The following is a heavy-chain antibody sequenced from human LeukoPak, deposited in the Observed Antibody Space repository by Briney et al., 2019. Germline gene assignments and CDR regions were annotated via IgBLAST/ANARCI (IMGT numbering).Heavy chain of an antibody. D-gene: IGHD3-22*01. CDR2: ISGSGDNT. CDR1: GFTFSRSW. V-gene: IGHV3-23*01. CDR3: AARPPIVVGGPFDY. Sequence: GGSLRLSCAPSGFTFSRSWMTWVRQAPGKGLEWLSTISGSGDNTYYADSVKGRFTVSRDNSKNTLYLQMNSLRAEDTAVYYCAARPPIVVGGPFDYWGQGTLVTVSS. J-gene: IGHJ4*02.